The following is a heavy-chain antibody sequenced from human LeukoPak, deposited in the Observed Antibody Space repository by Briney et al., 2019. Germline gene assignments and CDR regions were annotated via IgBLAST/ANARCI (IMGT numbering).Heavy chain of an antibody. J-gene: IGHJ6*02. D-gene: IGHD7-27*01. CDR3: ARDTGLRDYGMDV. V-gene: IGHV4-59*01. CDR1: GGSISSYY. CDR2: IYYSGST. Sequence: SPSETLSLTCTVSGGSISSYYWSWIRQPPGKGLEWIGYIYYSGSTNYNPSLKSRVTISVDTSKNQFSLKLSSVTAADTAVYYCARDTGLRDYGMDVWGQGTTVTVSS.